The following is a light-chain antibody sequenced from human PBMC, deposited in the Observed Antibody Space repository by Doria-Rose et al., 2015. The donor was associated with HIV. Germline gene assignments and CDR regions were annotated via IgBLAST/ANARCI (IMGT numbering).Light chain of an antibody. J-gene: IGKJ2*01. CDR2: RAS. Sequence: TQSPATLSVSPGERATLSCRASQGIGSGLAWYQQKPGQAPRLLIYRASIRATGIPPRFTAGGSGTEFTLTISSLQSEDFAVYFCQQYSQWPPYTFGQGTKLEVK. CDR3: QQYSQWPPYT. CDR1: QGIGSG. V-gene: IGKV3-15*01.